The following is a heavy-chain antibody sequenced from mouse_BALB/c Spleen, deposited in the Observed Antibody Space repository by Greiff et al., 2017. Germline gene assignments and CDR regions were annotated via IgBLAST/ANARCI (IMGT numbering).Heavy chain of an antibody. CDR1: GFTFSSFG. Sequence: EVKLVESGGGLVQPGGSRKLSCAASGFTFSSFGMHWVRQAPEKGLEWVAYISSGSSTIYYADTVKGRFTISRDNPKNTLFLQMTSLRSEDTAMYYCERSGYERDYYAMDYWGEGTSVTVAS. D-gene: IGHD2-14*01. V-gene: IGHV5-17*02. J-gene: IGHJ4*01. CDR2: ISSGSSTI. CDR3: ERSGYERDYYAMDY.